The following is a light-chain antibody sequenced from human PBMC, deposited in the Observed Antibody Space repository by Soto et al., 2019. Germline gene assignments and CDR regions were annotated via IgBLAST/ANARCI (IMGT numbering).Light chain of an antibody. CDR2: GAS. V-gene: IGKV3-20*01. Sequence: EIVLTQSPGTLSLSPGERATLSCRASQSINSRYLAWYQQKPGQAPRLLIYGASSRATGILDRFSGSGSGTDFTIPISRLEPEDFAVYYCQQFGSSPGFTFGPGTIVDIK. CDR1: QSINSRY. CDR3: QQFGSSPGFT. J-gene: IGKJ3*01.